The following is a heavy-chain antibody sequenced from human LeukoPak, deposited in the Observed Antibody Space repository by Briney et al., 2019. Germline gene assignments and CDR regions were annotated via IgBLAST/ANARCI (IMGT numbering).Heavy chain of an antibody. CDR3: ARETFDY. D-gene: IGHD3-16*01. CDR1: GFTFSSYA. V-gene: IGHV3-30-3*01. J-gene: IGHJ4*02. Sequence: GGSLRLSCAASGFTFSSYAMHWVRQAPGKGLEWVAVISYDGSNKYYADSVKGRFTISRDNSKNTLYLQMNSLRAEGTAVYYCARETFDYWGQGTLVTVSS. CDR2: ISYDGSNK.